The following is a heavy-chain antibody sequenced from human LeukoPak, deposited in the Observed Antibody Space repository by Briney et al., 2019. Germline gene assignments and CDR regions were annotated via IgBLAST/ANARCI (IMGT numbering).Heavy chain of an antibody. D-gene: IGHD3-22*01. CDR3: AREGYYYDSSGYQSWNYFDY. V-gene: IGHV6-1*01. J-gene: IGHJ4*02. Sequence: SQTLSLTFAISGDSVSSNSAAWNWLRQSPSRGLEWLGRTYYRSKWYNDYAVSVKSRITINPDTSKNQFSLQLNSVTPEDTAVYYCAREGYYYDSSGYQSWNYFDYWGQGTLVTVSS. CDR2: TYYRSKWYN. CDR1: GDSVSSNSAA.